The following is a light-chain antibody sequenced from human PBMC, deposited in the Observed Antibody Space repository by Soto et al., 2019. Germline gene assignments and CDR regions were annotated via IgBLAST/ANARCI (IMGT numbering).Light chain of an antibody. Sequence: DIQMTQSPSSLSTSVGDRVTITCRASQRINIYLNWYRQKPGKAPELLIYSASNLQSGVPSRFSGSGSGTDFTLTISSLEPEDFAVYYCQQRFNWQVTFGQGTRLEIK. V-gene: IGKV1-39*01. CDR2: SAS. J-gene: IGKJ5*01. CDR1: QRINIY. CDR3: QQRFNWQVT.